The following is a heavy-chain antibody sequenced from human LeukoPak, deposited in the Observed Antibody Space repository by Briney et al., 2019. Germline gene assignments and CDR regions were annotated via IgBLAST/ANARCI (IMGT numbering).Heavy chain of an antibody. CDR2: IYTSGST. V-gene: IGHV4-61*02. D-gene: IGHD6-13*01. J-gene: IGHJ5*02. CDR1: GGSISSGSYY. Sequence: SETLSLTCTVSGGSISSGSYYWSWIRQPAGKGLEWIGRIYTSGSTNYNPSLKSRVTISVDTSKNQFSLKLSSVTAADTAVYYCARDRGYEDFNWFDPWGQGTLVTVSS. CDR3: ARDRGYEDFNWFDP.